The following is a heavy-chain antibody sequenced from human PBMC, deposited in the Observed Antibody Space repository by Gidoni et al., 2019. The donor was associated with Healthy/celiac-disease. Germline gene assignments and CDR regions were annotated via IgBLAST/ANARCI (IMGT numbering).Heavy chain of an antibody. CDR2: IYRGGRK. Sequence: VQLVETGGDLIQPGWSLRLSCAAYGFTVISNSMTSVLQAPGKGLECVSVIYRGGRKYDADSGKGRFTISRDNAKNKLYLQMNSLRAEDTAVYYCARVLVGSYGLWGQGTLVTVSS. J-gene: IGHJ4*02. D-gene: IGHD5-18*01. V-gene: IGHV3-53*02. CDR1: GFTVISNS. CDR3: ARVLVGSYGL.